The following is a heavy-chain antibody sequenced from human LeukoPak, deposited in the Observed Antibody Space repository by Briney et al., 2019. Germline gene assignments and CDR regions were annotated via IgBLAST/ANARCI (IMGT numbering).Heavy chain of an antibody. V-gene: IGHV4-39*01. Sequence: SETLSLTCTVSGGSISSSSYYWGWIRQPPGKGLEWIGSIYYSGSTYYNPSLKSRVTISVDTSKNQFSLKLSSVTAADTAVYYCARSGGKYNWFDPWGQGTLVTVSP. J-gene: IGHJ5*02. CDR1: GGSISSSSYY. CDR3: ARSGGKYNWFDP. CDR2: IYYSGST. D-gene: IGHD3-10*01.